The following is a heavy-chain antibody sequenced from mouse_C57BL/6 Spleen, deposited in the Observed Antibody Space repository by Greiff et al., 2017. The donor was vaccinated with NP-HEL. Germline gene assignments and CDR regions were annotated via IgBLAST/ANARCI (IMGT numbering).Heavy chain of an antibody. Sequence: EVQLQQSGAELVRPGASVKLSCTASGFNIKDDYMHWVKQRPEQGLEWIGWIDPENGDTEYASKFQGKATITADTSSNTAYLQLSSLTSEDTAVYYCTTHGPTVVATDYWGQRTTLTVSS. CDR2: IDPENGDT. CDR1: GFNIKDDY. V-gene: IGHV14-4*01. CDR3: TTHGPTVVATDY. J-gene: IGHJ2*01. D-gene: IGHD1-1*01.